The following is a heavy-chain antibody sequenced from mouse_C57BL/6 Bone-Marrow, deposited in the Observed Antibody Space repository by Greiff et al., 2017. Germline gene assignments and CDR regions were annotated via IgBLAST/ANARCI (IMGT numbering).Heavy chain of an antibody. CDR1: GYTFTEYT. Sequence: QVQLQQSGAELVKPGASVKLSCKASGYTFTEYTIHWVKQRSGQGLEWIGWFYPGSGSIKYNEKFKDKATLTADKSSSTVYMELSRLTSEDSAVYFCARHEDYYGTVKDYFDYWGQGTTLTVSS. CDR2: FYPGSGSI. CDR3: ARHEDYYGTVKDYFDY. J-gene: IGHJ2*01. V-gene: IGHV1-62-2*01. D-gene: IGHD1-1*01.